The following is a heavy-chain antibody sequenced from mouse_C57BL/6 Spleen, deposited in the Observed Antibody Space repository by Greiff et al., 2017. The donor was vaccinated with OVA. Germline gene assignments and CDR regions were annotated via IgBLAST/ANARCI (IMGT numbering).Heavy chain of an antibody. V-gene: IGHV1-62-2*01. CDR2: FYPGSGSI. J-gene: IGHJ2*01. Sequence: VQLQQSGAELVKPGASVKLSCKASGYTFTEYTIHWVKQRSGQGLEWIGWFYPGSGSIKYNEKFKDKATLTVDKSSSTVYMALSSVTSELSAVYFGASHEEGISYYYGSSFDYWGQGTTLTVSS. D-gene: IGHD1-1*01. CDR1: GYTFTEYT. CDR3: ASHEEGISYYYGSSFDY.